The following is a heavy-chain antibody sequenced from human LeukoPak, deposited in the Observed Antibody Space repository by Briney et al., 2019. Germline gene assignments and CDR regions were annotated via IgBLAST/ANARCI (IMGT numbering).Heavy chain of an antibody. Sequence: GGSLRLSCAASGFTFSSYSMNWVRQAPGKGLEWVSYISSSSSTIYYADSVKGRFTISRDNAKNSLYLQMNSLRAEDTAVYYCARVAHYYYDSSGYPHWGQGTLVTVSS. CDR3: ARVAHYYYDSSGYPH. V-gene: IGHV3-48*01. CDR2: ISSSSSTI. J-gene: IGHJ4*02. CDR1: GFTFSSYS. D-gene: IGHD3-22*01.